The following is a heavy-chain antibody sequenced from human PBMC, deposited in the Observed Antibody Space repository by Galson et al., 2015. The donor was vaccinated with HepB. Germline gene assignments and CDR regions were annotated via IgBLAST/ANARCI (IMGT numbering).Heavy chain of an antibody. CDR3: ARDSRYSDWLFNWFDP. D-gene: IGHD3-9*01. J-gene: IGHJ5*02. CDR2: ISGSSSYI. V-gene: IGHV3-21*01. Sequence: SLRLSCAASEFSFSNYTMNWVRQAPGKGLEWVSSISGSSSYIYYADSVKGRFTISRDNTKNSLYLQMNSLRVEDTAVYYCARDSRYSDWLFNWFDPWGQGTLVTVSS. CDR1: EFSFSNYT.